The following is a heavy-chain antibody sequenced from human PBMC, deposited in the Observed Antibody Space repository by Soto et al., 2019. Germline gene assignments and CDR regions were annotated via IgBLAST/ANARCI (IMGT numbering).Heavy chain of an antibody. D-gene: IGHD5-12*01. J-gene: IGHJ4*02. CDR2: IYYRGST. V-gene: IGHV4-59*01. CDR1: GDSISSFF. CDR3: ARLYSGFGPFEY. Sequence: PSETLSLTCTVSGDSISSFFWTWVRQPPGKGLEWIGYIYYRGSTSYNPSLKSRVTISVDTSKNQFSLELNSVTAADTAMYYCARLYSGFGPFEYWGQGALVTVYS.